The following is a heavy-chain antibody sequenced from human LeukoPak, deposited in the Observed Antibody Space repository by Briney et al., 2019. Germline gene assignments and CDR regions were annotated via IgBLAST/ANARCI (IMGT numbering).Heavy chain of an antibody. J-gene: IGHJ4*02. V-gene: IGHV3-23*01. CDR2: ISGSGGST. CDR1: GFTFSSYW. D-gene: IGHD3-22*01. Sequence: PGGFLRLSCAASGFTFSSYWMSWVRQAPGKGLEWVSAISGSGGSTYYADSVKGRFTISRDNSKNTLYLQMNSLRAEDTAVYYCAKESSGRPGAWGPDYWGQGTLVTVSS. CDR3: AKESSGRPGAWGPDY.